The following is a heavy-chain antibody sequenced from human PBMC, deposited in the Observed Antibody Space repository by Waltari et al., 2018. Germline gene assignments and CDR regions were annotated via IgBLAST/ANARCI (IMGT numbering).Heavy chain of an antibody. Sequence: VLLQESGPGLVTPSETLSPTGRVSNGYIQSYFWSWVRQPPGKGLEWIRYIYSTGPTDYNPSLGSRVTISVDTSKNQFSLRLSSVIAADTAVYYCARHGGVAALYYFDYWGQGTLVTVSS. CDR2: IYSTGPT. CDR3: ARHGGVAALYYFDY. CDR1: NGYIQSYF. V-gene: IGHV4-59*08. D-gene: IGHD6-6*01. J-gene: IGHJ4*02.